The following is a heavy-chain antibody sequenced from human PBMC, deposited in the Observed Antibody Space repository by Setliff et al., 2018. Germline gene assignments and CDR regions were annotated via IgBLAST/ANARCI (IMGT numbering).Heavy chain of an antibody. V-gene: IGHV3-64*02. CDR1: GFTFSSYA. D-gene: IGHD4-17*01. CDR2: ISSDGSRT. CDR3: ANHSDYGDKGIFDY. Sequence: GGSLRLSCVVSGFTFSSYAMTWVRHAPGKKLEYVSAISSDGSRTYYVDSVKGRFTISRDNSKNTLYLQMNSLRAEDTAVYYCANHSDYGDKGIFDYWGQGTLVTVSS. J-gene: IGHJ4*02.